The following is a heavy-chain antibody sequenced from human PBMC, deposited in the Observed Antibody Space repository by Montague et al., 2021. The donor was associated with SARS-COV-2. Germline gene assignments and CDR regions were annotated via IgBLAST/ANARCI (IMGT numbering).Heavy chain of an antibody. CDR1: GGSISSCY. Sequence: SETLSLTCTVYGGSISSCYWSWFRQPPGKGLEWIGYISDSGSTNYNPSLTGRVTMSVDTSKNQFSLKVNSVTAADTAVYYCARHYSATLPAVYWGQGTLVTVSS. CDR3: ARHYSATLPAVY. D-gene: IGHD2-15*01. J-gene: IGHJ4*02. V-gene: IGHV4-59*08. CDR2: ISDSGST.